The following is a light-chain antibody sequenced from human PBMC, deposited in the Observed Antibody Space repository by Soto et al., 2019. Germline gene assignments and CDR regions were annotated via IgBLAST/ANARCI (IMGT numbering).Light chain of an antibody. CDR3: QQYNHWYT. J-gene: IGKJ2*01. CDR1: QSINSW. V-gene: IGKV1-5*03. Sequence: DIQMTQSPSTLSASVGDRVTITCRASQSINSWLAWYQQQPGKAPKVLIYKASSLESGVPSRFSGSGSGTEFTLTISSLQPDDSATYFCQQYNHWYTFSQGTKLEIK. CDR2: KAS.